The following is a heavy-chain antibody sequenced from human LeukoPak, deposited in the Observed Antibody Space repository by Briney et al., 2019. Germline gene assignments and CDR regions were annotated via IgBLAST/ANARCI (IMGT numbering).Heavy chain of an antibody. Sequence: GGSLRLSCAASGFMLNNYDMHWVRQAPGRGLEWVAMIWYDESNKYYADSVKGRFTISRDNSKNTLYLQMNSLRVDDTAIYYCARTAWNYFGSGNYYAPDYWGQGTLVTVSS. V-gene: IGHV3-33*01. CDR1: GFMLNNYD. D-gene: IGHD3-10*01. CDR2: IWYDESNK. J-gene: IGHJ4*02. CDR3: ARTAWNYFGSGNYYAPDY.